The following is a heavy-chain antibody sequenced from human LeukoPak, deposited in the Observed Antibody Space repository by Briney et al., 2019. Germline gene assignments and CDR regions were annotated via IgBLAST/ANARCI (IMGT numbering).Heavy chain of an antibody. V-gene: IGHV3-15*01. CDR3: TTDHDTRSWTFIY. CDR1: GFTFSNAC. J-gene: IGHJ4*02. Sequence: PGGSLRLSCAASGFTFSNACMSWVRQAPGKGLEWVGRIKSKTDGGTTDYAAPVKGRFTISRDDSKNTLFLQMNSLKTEDTAVYYCTTDHDTRSWTFIYWGKGIPVTFSS. CDR2: IKSKTDGGTT. D-gene: IGHD3/OR15-3a*01.